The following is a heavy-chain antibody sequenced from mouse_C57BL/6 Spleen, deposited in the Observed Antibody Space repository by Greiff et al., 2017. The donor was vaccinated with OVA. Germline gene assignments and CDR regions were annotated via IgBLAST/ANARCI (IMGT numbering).Heavy chain of an antibody. CDR3: ARSGAGPYAY. CDR2: INPNNGGT. V-gene: IGHV1-18*01. D-gene: IGHD3-3*01. Sequence: VQLQQSGPELVKPGASVKIPCKASGYTFTDYNMDWVKQSHGKSLEWIGDINPNNGGTIYNQKFKGKATLTVDKSSSTAYMELRSLTSEDTAVYYCARSGAGPYAYWGQGTLVTVSA. CDR1: GYTFTDYN. J-gene: IGHJ3*01.